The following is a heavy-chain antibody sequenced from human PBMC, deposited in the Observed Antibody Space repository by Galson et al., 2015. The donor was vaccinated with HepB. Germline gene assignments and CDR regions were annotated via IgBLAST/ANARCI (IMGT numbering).Heavy chain of an antibody. CDR3: ARPYSSGWYGAFDI. CDR1: GGSISSYY. CDR2: IYYSGST. V-gene: IGHV4-59*08. J-gene: IGHJ3*02. Sequence: ETLSLTCTVAGGSISSYYWSWIRQPPGKGLEWIGYIYYSGSTNYNPSLKSRVTISVDTSKNQFSLKLSAVTAADTAVYYCARPYSSGWYGAFDIWGQGTMVTVSS. D-gene: IGHD6-19*01.